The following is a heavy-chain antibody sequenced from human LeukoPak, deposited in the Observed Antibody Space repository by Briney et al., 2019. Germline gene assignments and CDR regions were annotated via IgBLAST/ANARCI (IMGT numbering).Heavy chain of an antibody. CDR1: GFTVSSNY. CDR3: TRGDYEVY. CDR2: ISGSDGST. V-gene: IGHV3-23*01. J-gene: IGHJ4*02. Sequence: GGSLRLSCAASGFTVSSNYMSWVRQAPGKGLEWVSLISGSDGSTYYADSVKGRFTISRDNSKNTVYLQMNSLRAEDTAVYYCTRGDYEVYWGQGTLVTVSS. D-gene: IGHD4-17*01.